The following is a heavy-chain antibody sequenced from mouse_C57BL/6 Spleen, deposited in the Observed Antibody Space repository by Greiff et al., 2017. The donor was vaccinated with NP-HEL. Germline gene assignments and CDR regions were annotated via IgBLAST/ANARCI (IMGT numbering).Heavy chain of an antibody. J-gene: IGHJ4*01. CDR1: GFTFSSYG. CDR2: ISSGGSYT. Sequence: EVKLVESGGDLVKPGGSLKLSCAASGFTFSSYGMSWVRQTPDKRLEWVATISSGGSYTYYPDSVKGRFTISRDNAKNTLYLQMSSLKSEDTAMYYCARHGVYYGNSYYAMDYWGQGTSVTVSS. D-gene: IGHD2-1*01. V-gene: IGHV5-6*01. CDR3: ARHGVYYGNSYYAMDY.